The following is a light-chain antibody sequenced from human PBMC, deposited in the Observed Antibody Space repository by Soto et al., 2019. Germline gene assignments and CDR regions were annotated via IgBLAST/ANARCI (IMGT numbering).Light chain of an antibody. CDR3: LQDYNYPWT. CDR2: AAS. V-gene: IGKV1-6*01. J-gene: IGKJ1*01. CDR1: QGIRND. Sequence: AIQMTQSPSSLSASVGDRVTITCRASQGIRNDLGWYQQKPGKAPNLLIYAASSLQSGVPSRFSGSGSGTDFNLTISSLQPEDFATYYCLQDYNYPWTFGQGTKVEIK.